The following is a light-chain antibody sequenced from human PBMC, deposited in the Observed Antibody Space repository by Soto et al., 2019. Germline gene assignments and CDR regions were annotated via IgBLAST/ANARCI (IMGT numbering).Light chain of an antibody. Sequence: ESVLTPSPATLSVSPGERATLSCRASQSVSSNLAWYQQKPGQGPRLLIYGASSRATGTPDRFSGSGSGTDFTLTINRLEPEDFALYYCQQYGSSPPTFGQGTKVDIK. CDR3: QQYGSSPPT. V-gene: IGKV3-20*01. J-gene: IGKJ1*01. CDR1: QSVSSN. CDR2: GAS.